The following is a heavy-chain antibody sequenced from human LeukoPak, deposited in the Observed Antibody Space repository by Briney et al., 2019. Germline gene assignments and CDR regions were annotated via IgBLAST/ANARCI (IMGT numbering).Heavy chain of an antibody. D-gene: IGHD6-6*01. Sequence: ASVTASCTAFGYTFSSHAMNWVRQAPGQGLGLMGWINTNTGIPTYAQGFAGRFVFSLDTSVTTAYLQITSLKAEDTAVYYCARDLVSAGFDIWGQGTMVTVSS. CDR3: ARDLVSAGFDI. CDR1: GYTFSSHA. J-gene: IGHJ3*02. CDR2: INTNTGIP. V-gene: IGHV7-4-1*02.